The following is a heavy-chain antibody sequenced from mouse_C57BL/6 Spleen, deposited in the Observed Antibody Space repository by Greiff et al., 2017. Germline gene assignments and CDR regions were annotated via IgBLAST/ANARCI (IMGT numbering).Heavy chain of an antibody. Sequence: QVQLQQSGAELVRPGTSVKMSCKASGYTFTNYWIGWAKQRPGHGLEWIGDIYPGGGYTNYNEKFKGKATLTADKSSSTAYMQFSSLTSEDSAIYYWARGLLRGAMGDWGQGTSVTVSS. V-gene: IGHV1-63*01. CDR3: ARGLLRGAMGD. J-gene: IGHJ4*01. D-gene: IGHD2-3*01. CDR2: IYPGGGYT. CDR1: GYTFTNYW.